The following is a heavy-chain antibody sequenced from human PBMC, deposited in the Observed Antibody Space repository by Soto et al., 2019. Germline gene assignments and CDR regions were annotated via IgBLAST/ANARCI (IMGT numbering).Heavy chain of an antibody. CDR1: GGSISSGGYY. J-gene: IGHJ4*02. V-gene: IGHV4-31*03. CDR3: ARELPTSSGYYYGVFDY. D-gene: IGHD3-22*01. Sequence: PSETLSLTCTVSGGSISSGGYYWSWIRQHPGKGLEWIGYIYYSGSTYYNPSLKSRVTISVDTSKNQFSLKLSSVTAADTAVYYCARELPTSSGYYYGVFDYWGQGTLVTVSS. CDR2: IYYSGST.